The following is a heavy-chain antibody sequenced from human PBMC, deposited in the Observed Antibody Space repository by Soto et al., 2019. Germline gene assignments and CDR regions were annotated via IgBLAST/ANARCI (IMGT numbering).Heavy chain of an antibody. CDR1: GASLSGYA. D-gene: IGHD2-2*01. CDR2: INGSGNT. Sequence: QVHLQEWGAGLLKPSGTLSLTCAVYGASLSGYAWSWIRQPPGKGLEWIGEINGSGNTNYNPSLKSRVTISEGSSRNQISLTLTSVTAADTAVYYCVGLRRGTSCSDFCGQGTLVTVSS. J-gene: IGHJ4*02. CDR3: VGLRRGTSCSDF. V-gene: IGHV4-34*01.